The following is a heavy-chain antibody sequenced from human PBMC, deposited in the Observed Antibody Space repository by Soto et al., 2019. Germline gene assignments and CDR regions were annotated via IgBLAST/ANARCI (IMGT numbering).Heavy chain of an antibody. J-gene: IGHJ4*02. Sequence: GGSLRLSCAASGFTFSSYAMHWVRQAPGKGLEWVAVISYDGSNKYYADSVKGRFTISRDNSKNTLYLQMNSLRAEDTAVYYCARGGSSRGYYFDYWGQGTLVTVSS. CDR1: GFTFSSYA. V-gene: IGHV3-30-3*01. CDR2: ISYDGSNK. D-gene: IGHD6-6*01. CDR3: ARGGSSRGYYFDY.